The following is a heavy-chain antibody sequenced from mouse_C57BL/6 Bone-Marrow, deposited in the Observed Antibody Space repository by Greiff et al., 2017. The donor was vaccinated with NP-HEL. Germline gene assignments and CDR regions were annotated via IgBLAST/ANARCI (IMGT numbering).Heavy chain of an antibody. CDR2: IDPENGDT. CDR3: TSYYGSSAYWYFGV. CDR1: GFNIKDDY. J-gene: IGHJ1*03. V-gene: IGHV14-4*01. Sequence: VQLQQSGAELVRPGASVKLSCTASGFNIKDDYMHWVKQRPEQGLEWIGWIDPENGDTEYASKFQGKATITADTSSNTAYLQLSILTSEDTAVYYCTSYYGSSAYWYFGVWGTGTTVTVSS. D-gene: IGHD1-1*01.